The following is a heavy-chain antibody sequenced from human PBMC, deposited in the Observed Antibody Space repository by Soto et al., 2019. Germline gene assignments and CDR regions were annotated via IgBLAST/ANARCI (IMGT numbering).Heavy chain of an antibody. V-gene: IGHV4-30-2*01. J-gene: IGHJ3*02. Sequence: PSETLSLTCAVSCGSIISGGYSWSWIRQPPGKGLQWIGHIYEGGNTYYTPSLESRVAISTDKSKNQFSLRLSSVTAADTAVYYCVRRSPEDAFDIWGQGTMVTVS. CDR3: VRRSPEDAFDI. CDR1: CGSIISGGYS. CDR2: IYEGGNT.